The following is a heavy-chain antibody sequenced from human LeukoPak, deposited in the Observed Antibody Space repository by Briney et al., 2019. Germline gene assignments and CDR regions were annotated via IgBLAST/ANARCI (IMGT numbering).Heavy chain of an antibody. J-gene: IGHJ3*02. CDR1: GYTFTSYA. Sequence: ASVKVSCKASGYTFTSYAMHWVRQAPGQRLEWMGWINAGNGNTKYSQKFQGRVTITRDTSASTAYMELSSLRSEDTAVYYCARQIQRLRGAFDIWGQGTMVTVSS. CDR2: INAGNGNT. V-gene: IGHV1-3*01. D-gene: IGHD3-16*01. CDR3: ARQIQRLRGAFDI.